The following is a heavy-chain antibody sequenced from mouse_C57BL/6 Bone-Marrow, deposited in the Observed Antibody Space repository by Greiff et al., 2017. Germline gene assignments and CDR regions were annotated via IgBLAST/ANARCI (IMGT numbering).Heavy chain of an antibody. Sequence: VQLQQPGAELVMPGASVKLSCKASGYTFTSYWMHWVKQRPGQGLAWIGEIDPSDSYTNYNQKFKGKSTLTVDKSSSTAYMQLSSLTSEDSAVYFCAPARAAWFAYWGQGTLVTVSA. CDR3: APARAAWFAY. J-gene: IGHJ3*01. D-gene: IGHD3-1*01. CDR1: GYTFTSYW. V-gene: IGHV1-69*01. CDR2: IDPSDSYT.